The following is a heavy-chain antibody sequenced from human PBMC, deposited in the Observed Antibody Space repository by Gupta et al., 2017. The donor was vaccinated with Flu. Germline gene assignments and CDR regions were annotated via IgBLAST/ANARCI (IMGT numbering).Heavy chain of an antibody. CDR2: ITSYNTKT. V-gene: IGHV1-18*01. Sequence: ITWVRQAPGQGLEWLGWITSYNTKTNSAQRLQGRVTVTTDTSTSTAYMELRSLRADDSAVYYCARANCGGDCSSGSRYFDYCGQGTPVTVSS. D-gene: IGHD2-21*02. CDR3: ARANCGGDCSSGSRYFDY. J-gene: IGHJ4*02.